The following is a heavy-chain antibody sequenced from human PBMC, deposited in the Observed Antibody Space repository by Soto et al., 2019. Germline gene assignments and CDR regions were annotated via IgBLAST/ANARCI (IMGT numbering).Heavy chain of an antibody. Sequence: QVQLVESGGCVVQPGRSLRLSCAASGFTFSSYGMHWVRQAPGKGLEWVAVIWYDGSNKYYADSVKGRFTISRDNSKNTLYLQMNSPRAEDTAVYYCARAMVRGYAFDIWGQGTMVTVSS. V-gene: IGHV3-33*01. J-gene: IGHJ3*02. CDR1: GFTFSSYG. CDR2: IWYDGSNK. D-gene: IGHD3-10*01. CDR3: ARAMVRGYAFDI.